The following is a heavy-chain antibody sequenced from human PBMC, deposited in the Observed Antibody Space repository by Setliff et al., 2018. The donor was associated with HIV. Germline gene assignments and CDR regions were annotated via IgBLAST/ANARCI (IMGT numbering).Heavy chain of an antibody. D-gene: IGHD3-22*01. J-gene: IGHJ5*02. V-gene: IGHV4-4*09. CDR3: ARQTYYYDNSGHNWFDP. CDR1: GGPISSYY. Sequence: SETLSLTCTVSGGPISSYYWSWIRQPPGKGLEWIGYINTSGTTNYNPSLRSRVTISVDTSKNQFSLKLSSVTAADTAVYFCARQTYYYDNSGHNWFDPWGQGTLVTV. CDR2: INTSGTT.